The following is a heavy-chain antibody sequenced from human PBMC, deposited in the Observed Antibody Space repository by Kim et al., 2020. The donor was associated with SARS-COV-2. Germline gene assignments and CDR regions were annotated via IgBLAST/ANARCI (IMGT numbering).Heavy chain of an antibody. J-gene: IGHJ2*01. V-gene: IGHV3-23*01. CDR1: GFIFSDYA. D-gene: IGHD3-9*01. CDR3: TKPPPATGFHWYFDL. Sequence: GGSLRLSCAGSGFIFSDYAMNWVRQAPGKGLEWVSAISGSGGNIYYADSVKGRFTISRDNSQNTVYLQMNSLRPEDAAVYYCTKPPPATGFHWYFDLWGRGTQVTVSS. CDR2: ISGSGGNI.